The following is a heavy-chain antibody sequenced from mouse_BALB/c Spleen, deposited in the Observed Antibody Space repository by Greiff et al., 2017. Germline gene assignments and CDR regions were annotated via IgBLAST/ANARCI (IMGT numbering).Heavy chain of an antibody. V-gene: IGHV5-17*02. J-gene: IGHJ3*01. CDR3: ARSKFTTLVAPAY. CDR1: GFTFSSFG. Sequence: EVNVVESGGGLVQPGGSRKLSCAASGFTFSSFGMHWVRQAPEKGLEWVAYISSGSSTIYYADTVKGRFTISRDNPKNTLFLQMTSLRSEDTAMYYCARSKFTTLVAPAYWGQGTLVTVSA. D-gene: IGHD1-1*01. CDR2: ISSGSSTI.